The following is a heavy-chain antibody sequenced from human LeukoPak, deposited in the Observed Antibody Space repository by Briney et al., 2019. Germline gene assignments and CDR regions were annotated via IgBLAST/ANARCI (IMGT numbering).Heavy chain of an antibody. CDR3: ASEPRWPHGRHPLDY. CDR2: IYYSGST. V-gene: IGHV4-30-4*01. J-gene: IGHJ4*02. CDR1: GGSISSGDYY. Sequence: SQTLSLTCTVSGGSISSGDYYWSWIRQPPGKGLEWIGYIYYSGSTYYNPSLKSRVTISVDTSKNQFSLKLSSVTAADTAVYYCASEPRWPHGRHPLDYWGQGTLVTVSS. D-gene: IGHD5-24*01.